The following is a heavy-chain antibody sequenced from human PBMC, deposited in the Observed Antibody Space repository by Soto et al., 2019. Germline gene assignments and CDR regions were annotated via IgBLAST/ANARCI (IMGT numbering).Heavy chain of an antibody. V-gene: IGHV1-18*01. CDR2: ISAYNGNT. D-gene: IGHD2-2*01. CDR3: AIDHPSPYCSSTSCCGVAFDI. J-gene: IGHJ3*02. CDR1: GYTFTSYG. Sequence: ASVKVSCKASGYTFTSYGISWVRQAPGQGLEWMGWISAYNGNTNYAQKLQGRVTMTTDTSTSTAYMELRSLRSDDTAVYYCAIDHPSPYCSSTSCCGVAFDIWGQGTMVTVSS.